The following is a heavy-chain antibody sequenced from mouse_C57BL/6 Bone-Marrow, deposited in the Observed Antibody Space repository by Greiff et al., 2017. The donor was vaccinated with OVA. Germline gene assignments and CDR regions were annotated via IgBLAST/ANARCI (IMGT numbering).Heavy chain of an antibody. J-gene: IGHJ1*03. CDR3: AREITTVVATWYFDV. CDR2: ISDGGSYT. D-gene: IGHD1-1*01. CDR1: GFTFSSYA. V-gene: IGHV5-4*01. Sequence: EVMLVESGGGLVKPGGSLKLSCAASGFTFSSYAMSWVRQTPEKRLEWVATISDGGSYTYYPDNVKGRFTISRDNAKNNLYLQMSHLKSEDTAMYYCAREITTVVATWYFDVWGTGTTVTVSS.